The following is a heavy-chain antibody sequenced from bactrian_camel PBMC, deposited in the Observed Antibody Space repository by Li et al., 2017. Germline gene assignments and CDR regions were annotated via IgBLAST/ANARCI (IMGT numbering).Heavy chain of an antibody. Sequence: HVQLVESGGGSVQVGGSLRLSCVASGDTIGRYCMGWFRQIPDKEREAVAGIESDGRTSYADPVKGRFTISKDNAKNTLYLQMNSLKLEHTAMYYCATMRAGNFCSRVNLLRFGYRGQGTQVTVS. CDR3: ATMRAGNFCSRVNLLRFGY. V-gene: IGHV3S55*01. CDR2: IESDGRT. CDR1: GDTIGRYC. D-gene: IGHD4*01. J-gene: IGHJ6*01.